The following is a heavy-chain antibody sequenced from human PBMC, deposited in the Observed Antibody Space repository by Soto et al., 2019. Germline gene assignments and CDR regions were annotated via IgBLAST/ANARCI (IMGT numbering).Heavy chain of an antibody. CDR2: INAGNGNT. Sequence: ASVKVSCKASGYTFTSYAMHWVRQAPGQRLEGMGWINAGNGNTKYSQKFQGRVTITRDTSASTAYMELSSLRSEDTAVYYCARDGRNIVRYFMDVWGKGTTVTVSS. D-gene: IGHD3-10*01. J-gene: IGHJ6*03. CDR1: GYTFTSYA. CDR3: ARDGRNIVRYFMDV. V-gene: IGHV1-3*01.